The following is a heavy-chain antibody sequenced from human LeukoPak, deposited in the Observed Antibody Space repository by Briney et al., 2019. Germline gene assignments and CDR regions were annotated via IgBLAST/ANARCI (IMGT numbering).Heavy chain of an antibody. V-gene: IGHV3-30*18. J-gene: IGHJ4*02. CDR2: ISYDGSNK. CDR1: GFTFSSYG. CDR3: AKSGASYDYVWGSYRYPPSLEY. Sequence: GRSLRLSCAASGFTFSSYGMHWVRQAPGKGLEWVAVISYDGSNKYYADSVKGRLTISRDNSKNMLYLQMNSLRAEDTAVYYCAKSGASYDYVWGSYRYPPSLEYWGQGTLVTVSS. D-gene: IGHD3-16*02.